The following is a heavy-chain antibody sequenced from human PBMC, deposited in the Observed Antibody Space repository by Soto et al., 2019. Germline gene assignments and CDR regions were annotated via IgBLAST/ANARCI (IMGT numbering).Heavy chain of an antibody. D-gene: IGHD6-13*01. J-gene: IGHJ4*02. CDR1: GFTFSSYA. Sequence: GGSLRLSCAASGFTFSSYAMHWVRQAPGKGLEWVAVISYDGSNKYYADSVKGRFTISRDNSKNTLYLQMNSLRAEDTAVYYCARSSIAADYFDYWAQGTLVPVSS. CDR3: ARSSIAADYFDY. V-gene: IGHV3-30-3*01. CDR2: ISYDGSNK.